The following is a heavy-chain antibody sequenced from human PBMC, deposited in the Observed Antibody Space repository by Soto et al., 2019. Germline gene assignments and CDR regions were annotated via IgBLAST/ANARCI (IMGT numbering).Heavy chain of an antibody. CDR3: ARTEYSGYDPYYYYYYYMDI. Sequence: PGGSLRLSCAASGFTFSDYYMTWIRQAPGKGLEWVSYISSSGSTIYYADSVKGRFTISRDNAKNSLYLQMNSLRAEDTAVYYCARTEYSGYDPYYYYYYYMDIWGKGTTVTVSS. V-gene: IGHV3-11*01. D-gene: IGHD5-12*01. CDR1: GFTFSDYY. J-gene: IGHJ6*03. CDR2: ISSSGSTI.